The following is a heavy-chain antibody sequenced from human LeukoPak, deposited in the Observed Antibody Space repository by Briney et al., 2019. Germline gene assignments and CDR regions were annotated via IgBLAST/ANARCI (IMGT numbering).Heavy chain of an antibody. J-gene: IGHJ4*02. CDR1: GFTFSSYA. Sequence: GGSLRLSCAASGFTFSSYAMHWVRQAPGKGLEWVAVISYDGSNKYYADSVKGRFTISRDNSKNTLYLQMNSLRAEDTAVYYCASSYNWNDGAYFDYWGQGTLVTVSS. V-gene: IGHV3-30-3*01. CDR3: ASSYNWNDGAYFDY. CDR2: ISYDGSNK. D-gene: IGHD1-20*01.